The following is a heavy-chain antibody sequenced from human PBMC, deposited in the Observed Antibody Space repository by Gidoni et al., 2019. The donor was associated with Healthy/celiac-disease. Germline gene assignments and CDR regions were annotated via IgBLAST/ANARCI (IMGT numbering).Heavy chain of an antibody. CDR2: NYYSGST. CDR1: GGSISSYY. Sequence: QVQLQESGPGLVQPSETLSLTCTAPGGSISSYYWSWIRQPPGKGLAWVGCNYYSGSTNYNPSLKSRVTISVDTSKNQFSLKLSSVTAADTAVYYCARHDRYSSSWYQLGYYYGMDVWGQGTTVTVSS. J-gene: IGHJ6*02. CDR3: ARHDRYSSSWYQLGYYYGMDV. V-gene: IGHV4-59*08. D-gene: IGHD6-13*01.